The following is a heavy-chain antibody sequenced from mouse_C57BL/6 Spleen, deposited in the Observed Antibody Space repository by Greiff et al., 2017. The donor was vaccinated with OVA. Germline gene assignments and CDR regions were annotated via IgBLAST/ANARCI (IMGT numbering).Heavy chain of an antibody. CDR2: IYPGSGST. CDR3: AREILIGYGSSYFDY. J-gene: IGHJ2*01. CDR1: GYTFTSYW. V-gene: IGHV1-55*01. Sequence: QVQLQQSGAELVKPGASVKMSCKASGYTFTSYWITWVKQRPGQGLEWIGDIYPGSGSTNYNEKFKSKATLTVDTSSSTAYMQLSSLTSEDSAVYYCAREILIGYGSSYFDYWGQGTTLTVSS. D-gene: IGHD1-1*01.